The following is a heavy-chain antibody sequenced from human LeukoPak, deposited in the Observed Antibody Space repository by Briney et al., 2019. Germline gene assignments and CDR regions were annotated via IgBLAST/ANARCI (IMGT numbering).Heavy chain of an antibody. Sequence: PGGSLRLSCAASGFTVSINYMSWVRQAPGKGLEWVSVIYSGGSTYYADSVKGSFTISRDNSKNTLYLQMNSLRAEDTAVYYCAREISSGYYYGYWGQGTLVTVSS. D-gene: IGHD3-22*01. V-gene: IGHV3-66*01. J-gene: IGHJ4*02. CDR3: AREISSGYYYGY. CDR2: IYSGGST. CDR1: GFTVSINY.